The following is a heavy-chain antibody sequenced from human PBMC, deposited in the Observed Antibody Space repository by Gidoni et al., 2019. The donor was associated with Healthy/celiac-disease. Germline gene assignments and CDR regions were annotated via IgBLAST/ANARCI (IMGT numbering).Heavy chain of an antibody. V-gene: IGHV3-23*01. J-gene: IGHJ4*02. CDR3: AKDQGYCSSTSCYQHFDY. Sequence: EVQLLESGGGLVQPGGSLRLSCAASGFTFSSYAMSWVRQAPGKGLEWVSAISGSGGSTYYADSVKGRFTISRDNSKNTLYLQMNSLRAEDTAVYYCAKDQGYCSSTSCYQHFDYWGQGTLVTVSS. CDR2: ISGSGGST. CDR1: GFTFSSYA. D-gene: IGHD2-2*01.